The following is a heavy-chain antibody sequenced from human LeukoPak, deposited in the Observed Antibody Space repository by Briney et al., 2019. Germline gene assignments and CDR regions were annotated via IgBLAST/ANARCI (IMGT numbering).Heavy chain of an antibody. V-gene: IGHV1-46*03. CDR1: GYTFTSYY. D-gene: IGHD1-26*01. CDR2: INPSGGST. J-gene: IGHJ3*02. Sequence: ASVKVSCKASGYTFTSYYMHWVRQAPGQGLESMGIINPSGGSTSYAQKFQGRVTMTRDTSTSTVYMELSSLRSEDTAVYYCASVVSGSYPADAFDIWGQGTMVTVSS. CDR3: ASVVSGSYPADAFDI.